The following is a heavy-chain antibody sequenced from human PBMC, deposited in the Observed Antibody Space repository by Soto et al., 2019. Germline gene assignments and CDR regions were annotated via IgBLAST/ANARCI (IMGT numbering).Heavy chain of an antibody. CDR2: ISGSGGST. J-gene: IGHJ6*02. V-gene: IGHV3-23*01. Sequence: HPGGSLRLSCAASGFTFSSYAMSWVRQAPGKGLEWVSAISGSGGSTYYADSVKGRFTISRDNSKNTLYLQMNSLRAEDTAVYYCAKPRSYESYWGMDVWGQGTTVTVSS. CDR3: AKPRSYESYWGMDV. D-gene: IGHD1-26*01. CDR1: GFTFSSYA.